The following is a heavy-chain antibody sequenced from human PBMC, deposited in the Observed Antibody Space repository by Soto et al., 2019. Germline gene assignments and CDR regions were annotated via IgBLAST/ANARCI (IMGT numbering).Heavy chain of an antibody. CDR1: GFTCSSFG. J-gene: IGHJ4*02. D-gene: IGHD6-19*01. Sequence: PGRPKRHSSAAAGFTCSSFGMHRVRQTTGKGLEWVAVIWYDGSKKYYGDPVKGRFTISRDNSENTVYLQMNSLRAEDTAVYYWARSWVPNSGSYNFAYWGQGTLVTVSS. CDR2: IWYDGSKK. CDR3: ARSWVPNSGSYNFAY. V-gene: IGHV3-33*08.